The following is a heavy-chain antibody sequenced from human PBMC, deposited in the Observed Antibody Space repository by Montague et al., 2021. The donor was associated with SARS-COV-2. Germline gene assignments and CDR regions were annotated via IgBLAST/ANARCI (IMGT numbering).Heavy chain of an antibody. CDR3: AREDRWNWFDP. J-gene: IGHJ5*02. CDR2: IYYRGST. V-gene: IGHV4-59*01. D-gene: IGHD5-24*01. CDR1: GSCNSGAD. Sequence: SETLSLTCTRLGSCNSGADRKSTRLNPRQDPKWNGDIYYRGSTNYNPSLETRVTISVDPSKNQFSLKLSSVTAADTAVYYCAREDRWNWFDPWGQGTLVIVSS.